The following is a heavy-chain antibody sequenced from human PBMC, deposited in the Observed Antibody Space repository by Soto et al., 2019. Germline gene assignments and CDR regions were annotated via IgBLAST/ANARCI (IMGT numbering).Heavy chain of an antibody. J-gene: IGHJ4*02. D-gene: IGHD2-2*01. Sequence: GGSLRLSCAASRFTFSRYAMSWVRQAPGQGLEWVSGISGSGDRTYYADSVKARFTISRDNAKNTRYLQMRSLRVEDTALYYWAKDYEAVPANIDGGHFDFWGQGTPVTVSS. CDR2: ISGSGDRT. V-gene: IGHV3-23*01. CDR1: RFTFSRYA. CDR3: AKDYEAVPANIDGGHFDF.